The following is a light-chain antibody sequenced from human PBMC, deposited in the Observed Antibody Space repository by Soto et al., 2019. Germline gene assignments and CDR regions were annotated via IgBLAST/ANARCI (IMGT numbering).Light chain of an antibody. CDR1: QSVTSSY. V-gene: IGKV3-20*01. CDR2: GAS. Sequence: ILLAQFSSTLSFSSRKRATHSCTASQSVTSSYLAWYQQKPGQAPRLLIYGASSRATGIPDRLSGSGSGTDFTLTISRLEPEDFAVYYCQQYGSSPRTFGQGTKVDIK. J-gene: IGKJ1*01. CDR3: QQYGSSPRT.